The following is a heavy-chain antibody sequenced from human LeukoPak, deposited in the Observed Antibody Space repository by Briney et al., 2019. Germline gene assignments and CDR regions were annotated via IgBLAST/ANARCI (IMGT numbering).Heavy chain of an antibody. D-gene: IGHD4-17*01. CDR3: TKDRRMTTVTCLDY. V-gene: IGHV3-23*01. Sequence: GGSLRLSCAASGFTFSSSAMSWVSQAPGKGLEWVSVISNNGGSTYYADSVKGRFTISRDNSKNTLFLQMNSLRAEDTGIYYCTKDRRMTTVTCLDYWGQGTLVTVSS. CDR2: ISNNGGST. CDR1: GFTFSSSA. J-gene: IGHJ4*02.